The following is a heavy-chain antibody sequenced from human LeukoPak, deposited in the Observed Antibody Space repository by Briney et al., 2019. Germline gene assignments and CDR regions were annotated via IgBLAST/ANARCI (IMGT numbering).Heavy chain of an antibody. CDR3: ARDYNYYHSSGYWYYFDY. CDR2: IYSDGST. Sequence: GGSLRLSCSASGFTFSSYWMHWVRQVPGKGLVWVSVIYSDGSTYYADSVKGRFTISRDNSKNTLYLQINSLRAEDTAVYYCARDYNYYHSSGYWYYFDYWGQGTLVTVSS. D-gene: IGHD3-22*01. V-gene: IGHV3-66*01. CDR1: GFTFSSYW. J-gene: IGHJ4*02.